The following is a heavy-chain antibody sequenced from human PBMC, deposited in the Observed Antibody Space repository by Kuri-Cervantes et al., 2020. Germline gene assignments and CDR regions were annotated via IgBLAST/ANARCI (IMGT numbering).Heavy chain of an antibody. CDR3: AKDQIGGLAYYLDY. V-gene: IGHV3-33*06. CDR2: IWYDGSNK. Sequence: GKSLKISCAASGFTFSSYGMHWVRQAPGKGPEWVAVIWYDGSNKYYADSVKGRFTISRDNSKNTLYLQMNSLRAEDTAVYYCAKDQIGGLAYYLDYWGQGTLVTVSS. CDR1: GFTFSSYG. J-gene: IGHJ4*02. D-gene: IGHD3-10*01.